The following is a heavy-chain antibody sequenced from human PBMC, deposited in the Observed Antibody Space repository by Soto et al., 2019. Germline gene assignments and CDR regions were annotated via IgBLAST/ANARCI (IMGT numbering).Heavy chain of an antibody. CDR1: SGSLSGYY. CDR3: ARVGVDTAMVTGRSAYYYGMDV. J-gene: IGHJ6*02. D-gene: IGHD5-18*01. Sequence: SETLSLTCSLYSGSLSGYYWSWIRQPPGKGLEWIGEISPSGTTNYSPSLKSRVTISVDTSKNQFSLKLSSVTAADTAVYYCARVGVDTAMVTGRSAYYYGMDVWGQGTTVTVSS. V-gene: IGHV4-34*01. CDR2: ISPSGTT.